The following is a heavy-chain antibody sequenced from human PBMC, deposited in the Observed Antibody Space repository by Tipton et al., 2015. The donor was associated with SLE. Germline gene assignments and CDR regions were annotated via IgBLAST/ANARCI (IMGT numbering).Heavy chain of an antibody. CDR1: GGSITRGRYS. CDR3: ARATMIVVVMSP. D-gene: IGHD3-22*01. J-gene: IGHJ5*02. Sequence: TLSLTCTVSGGSITRGRYSLVLIRQPPGKRLAWIGYIYYSWSTYYNPSLKSRVTISVDTSKNQFSLKLSSVTAADTAVYYCARATMIVVVMSPWGQGTLVTV. CDR2: IYYSWST. V-gene: IGHV4-30-4*01.